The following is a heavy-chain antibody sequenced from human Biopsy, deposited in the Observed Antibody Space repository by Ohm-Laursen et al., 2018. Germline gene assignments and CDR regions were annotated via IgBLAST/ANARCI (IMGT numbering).Heavy chain of an antibody. CDR3: ATKLTGYFHH. CDR2: NIPILGTG. Sequence: SVKVSCKAPGGTFSNYGVNWVRQAPGQGLEWLGGNIPILGTGNYAQKFQDRVTVAGDTSTSTATMELRSLRSDDTAVYYCATKLTGYFHHWGQGTLVIVSS. CDR1: GGTFSNYG. D-gene: IGHD3-9*01. J-gene: IGHJ1*01. V-gene: IGHV1-69*06.